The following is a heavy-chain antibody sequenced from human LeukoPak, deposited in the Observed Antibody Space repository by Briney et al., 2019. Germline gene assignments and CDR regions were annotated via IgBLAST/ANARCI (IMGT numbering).Heavy chain of an antibody. D-gene: IGHD3-10*01. CDR2: ISGSGGST. J-gene: IGHJ6*02. V-gene: IGHV3-23*01. CDR3: AKGTPRWGDYYGMDV. Sequence: GGSLRLSCADSGFTFSSYAMSWVRQAPGKGLEWVSAISGSGGSTYYADSVKGRFTISRDNSKNTLYLQMNSLRAEDTAVYYCAKGTPRWGDYYGMDVWGQGTTVTVSS. CDR1: GFTFSSYA.